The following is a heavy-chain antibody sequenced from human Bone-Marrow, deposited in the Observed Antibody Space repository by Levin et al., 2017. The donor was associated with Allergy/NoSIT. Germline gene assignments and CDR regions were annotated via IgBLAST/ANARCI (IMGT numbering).Heavy chain of an antibody. J-gene: IGHJ4*02. Sequence: SCAASGFTFDDYAMHWVRQAPGKGLEWVSGISWNSGSIGYADSVKGRFTISRDNAKNSLYLQMNSLRAEDTALYYCAKDNYYDSSGDYGFDYWGQGTLVTVSS. CDR1: GFTFDDYA. CDR3: AKDNYYDSSGDYGFDY. D-gene: IGHD3-22*01. V-gene: IGHV3-9*01. CDR2: ISWNSGSI.